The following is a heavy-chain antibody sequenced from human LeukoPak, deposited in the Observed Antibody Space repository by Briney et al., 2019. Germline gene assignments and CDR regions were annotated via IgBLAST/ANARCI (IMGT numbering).Heavy chain of an antibody. J-gene: IGHJ4*02. V-gene: IGHV3-53*01. CDR1: GFTVSSNY. CDR2: IYSGGST. CDR3: ARGFLQLTPYYFDY. D-gene: IGHD1-1*01. Sequence: GGSLRLSCAASGFTVSSNYMSWVRQAPGKGLEWVSVIYSGGSTYYADSVKGRFTISRDNSKNTVSLQMDSLRVDDTAVYFCARGFLQLTPYYFDYWGQGTLVTVSS.